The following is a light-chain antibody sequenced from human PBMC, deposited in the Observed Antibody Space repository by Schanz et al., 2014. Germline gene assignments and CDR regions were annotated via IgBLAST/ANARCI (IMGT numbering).Light chain of an antibody. J-gene: IGLJ2*01. CDR2: DVS. CDR3: SSYGGSNFVV. CDR1: SSDVGGYNF. Sequence: QSALTQPPSASGSPGQSVTISCTGTSSDVGGYNFVSWYQQHPGKAPKLMIFDVSHRPSGVSNRFSGSKSGNTASLTISGLQAEDEADYYCSSYGGSNFVVFGGGTKLTVL. V-gene: IGLV2-8*01.